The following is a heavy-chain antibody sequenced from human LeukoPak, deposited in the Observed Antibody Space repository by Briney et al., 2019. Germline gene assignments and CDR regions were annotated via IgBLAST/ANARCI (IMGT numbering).Heavy chain of an antibody. V-gene: IGHV3-23*01. Sequence: PGASLRLSCAASGFTFSSYAMSWVRQAPGKGLEWVSAISGSGGSTYYADSVKGRFTISRNNSKNTLYLQMNSLRAEDTAVYYCAPGRDFWSGYPPLWGQGTLVTVSS. CDR1: GFTFSSYA. J-gene: IGHJ4*02. CDR2: ISGSGGST. CDR3: APGRDFWSGYPPL. D-gene: IGHD3-3*01.